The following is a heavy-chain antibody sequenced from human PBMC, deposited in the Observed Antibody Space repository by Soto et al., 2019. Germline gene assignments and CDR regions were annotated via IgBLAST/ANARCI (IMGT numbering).Heavy chain of an antibody. D-gene: IGHD2-15*01. Sequence: LVKVSCKASGGTFSSYTISWVRQAPGQGLEWMGRIIPILGIANYAQKFQGRVTITADKSTSTAYMELSSLRSEDTAVYYCARGGCSGGSCHPYYGMDVWGQGTTVTVSS. CDR1: GGTFSSYT. J-gene: IGHJ6*02. CDR2: IIPILGIA. CDR3: ARGGCSGGSCHPYYGMDV. V-gene: IGHV1-69*02.